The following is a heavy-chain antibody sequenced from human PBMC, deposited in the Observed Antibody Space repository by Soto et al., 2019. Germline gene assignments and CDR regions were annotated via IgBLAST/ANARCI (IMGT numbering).Heavy chain of an antibody. CDR3: ARDGEYCGGDCYFGY. D-gene: IGHD2-21*02. V-gene: IGHV1-69*13. J-gene: IGHJ4*02. CDR2: IIPIFGTA. CDR1: GGTFSSYA. Sequence: ASVKVSSKASGGTFSSYAISWVRQAPGQGLEWMGGIIPIFGTANYAQKFQGRVTITADESTSTAYMELSSLRSEDTAVYYCARDGEYCGGDCYFGYWGQGTLVPVSS.